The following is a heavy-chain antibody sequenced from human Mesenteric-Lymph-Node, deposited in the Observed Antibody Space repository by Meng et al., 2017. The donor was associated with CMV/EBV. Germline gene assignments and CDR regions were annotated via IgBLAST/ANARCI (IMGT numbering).Heavy chain of an antibody. V-gene: IGHV5-51*07. Sequence: GYNFATYWVDWVHQMPGKGPECMGIIYPGDSDTRYSPSFQGQVTISADKSLSTAFLQLNSLRASDSVKYYCARMLGDSSGYFLDYWGQGTLVTVSS. CDR2: IYPGDSDT. CDR1: GYNFATYW. CDR3: ARMLGDSSGYFLDY. J-gene: IGHJ4*02. D-gene: IGHD3-22*01.